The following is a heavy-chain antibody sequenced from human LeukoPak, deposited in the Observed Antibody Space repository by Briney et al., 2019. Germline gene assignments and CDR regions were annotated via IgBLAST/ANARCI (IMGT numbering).Heavy chain of an antibody. CDR1: GGTFSSYA. V-gene: IGHV1-69*05. CDR2: IIPIFGTA. Sequence: ASVKVSCKASGGTFSSYAISWVRQAPGQGLEWMGGIIPIFGTANYAQKFQGRVTITTDESTSTAYMELSSLRSEDTAVYYCARGAYSSSSIHNEYFQHWGQGTLVTVSS. J-gene: IGHJ1*01. D-gene: IGHD6-6*01. CDR3: ARGAYSSSSIHNEYFQH.